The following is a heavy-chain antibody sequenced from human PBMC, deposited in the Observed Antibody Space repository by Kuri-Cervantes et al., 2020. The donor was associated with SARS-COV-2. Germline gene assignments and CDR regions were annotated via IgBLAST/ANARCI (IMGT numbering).Heavy chain of an antibody. J-gene: IGHJ1*01. CDR3: ARGRDYYDSSGYPDSEYFQH. CDR2: MYLPGIA. Sequence: SQTLSLTCGVSGDSIGSSDWWSWIRQPPGKGLEWIGQMYLPGIANYNPSLRGRVTISGDKSQSQISLKLISLTAADTAVYYCARGRDYYDSSGYPDSEYFQHWGQGTLVTVSS. D-gene: IGHD3-22*01. V-gene: IGHV4-4*02. CDR1: GDSIGSSDW.